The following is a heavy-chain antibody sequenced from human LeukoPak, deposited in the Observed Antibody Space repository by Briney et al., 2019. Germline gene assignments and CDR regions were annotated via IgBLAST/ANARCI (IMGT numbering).Heavy chain of an antibody. D-gene: IGHD3-22*01. CDR3: AKDLSSGYYSMTEYFQH. CDR1: GFTFSRYS. Sequence: QPGGSLRLSCAASGFTFSRYSMNWVRQAPGKGLQWEANIKLDGSEKYYVDSVKGRFTISRDNSKNTLYLQMNSLRAEDTAVYYCAKDLSSGYYSMTEYFQHWGQGTLVTVSS. V-gene: IGHV3-7*03. J-gene: IGHJ1*01. CDR2: IKLDGSEK.